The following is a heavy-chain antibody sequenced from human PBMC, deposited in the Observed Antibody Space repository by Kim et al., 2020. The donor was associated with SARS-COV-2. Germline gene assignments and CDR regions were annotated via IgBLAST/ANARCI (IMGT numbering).Heavy chain of an antibody. CDR2: INAGNGNT. D-gene: IGHD1-1*01. V-gene: IGHV1-3*01. CDR3: ARVRGYNWNDVPTYYYYGMDA. Sequence: ASVKVSCKASGYTFTSYAMHWVRQAPGQRLEWMGWINAGNGNTKYSQKFQGRVTITRDTSASTAYMELSSLRSEDTAVYYCARVRGYNWNDVPTYYYYGMDAWGQGTPGTVS. CDR1: GYTFTSYA. J-gene: IGHJ6*02.